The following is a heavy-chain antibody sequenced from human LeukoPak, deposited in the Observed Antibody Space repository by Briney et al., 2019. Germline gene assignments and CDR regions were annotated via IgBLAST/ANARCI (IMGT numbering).Heavy chain of an antibody. V-gene: IGHV3-9*01. CDR3: AKTARYSSSWPTRRDYYYMDV. Sequence: GRSLRLSCAASGFTFDNYAMHWVRQAPGKGLEWVSGISWNSGTIGYADSVKGRFTISRDNAKNSLYLQMNSLRAEDTATYYCAKTARYSSSWPTRRDYYYMDVWGKGTTVTVSS. J-gene: IGHJ6*03. D-gene: IGHD6-13*01. CDR2: ISWNSGTI. CDR1: GFTFDNYA.